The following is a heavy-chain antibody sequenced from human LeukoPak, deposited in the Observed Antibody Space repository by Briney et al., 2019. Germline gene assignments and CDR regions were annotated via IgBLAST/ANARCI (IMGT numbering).Heavy chain of an antibody. CDR2: IPYDGSNK. J-gene: IGHJ4*02. CDR3: ARVKGSSTFDY. V-gene: IGHV3-30-3*01. CDR1: GFTFSSYT. D-gene: IGHD2-2*01. Sequence: PGGSLRLSCAASGFTFSSYTMHWVRQAPGKGLEWVAVIPYDGSNKYYADSVKGRFTISRDNSKNTLYLQMNSLRAEDTAVYYCARVKGSSTFDYWGQGTLVTVSS.